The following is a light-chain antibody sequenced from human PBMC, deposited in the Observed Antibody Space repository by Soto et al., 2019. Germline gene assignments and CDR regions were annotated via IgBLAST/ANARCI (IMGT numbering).Light chain of an antibody. Sequence: DIQMTQSPSSLSASVGDRVTVTCRASQSITTYLNWSQQKPGKAPKLLMYAASSLQSGVPSRFSGSESGTEFTHHITGPQPEDFATYICQQGYGTPWPFGQGTKGEIK. CDR1: QSITTY. CDR3: QQGYGTPWP. CDR2: AAS. V-gene: IGKV1-39*01. J-gene: IGKJ1*01.